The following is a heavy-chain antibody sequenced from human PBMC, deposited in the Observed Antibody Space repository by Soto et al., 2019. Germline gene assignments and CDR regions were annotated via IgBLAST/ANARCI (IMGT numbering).Heavy chain of an antibody. J-gene: IGHJ6*02. Sequence: SVKVSCKASGGTFSSYAISWVRQAPGQGLEWMGGIIPIFGTANYAQKFQGRVTITADESTSTAYMELSSLRSEDTAVYYCARTLGYCSGGRGTPSSYSGMDAWRQWTRVTVS. CDR3: ARTLGYCSGGRGTPSSYSGMDA. CDR1: GGTFSSYA. V-gene: IGHV1-69*13. CDR2: IIPIFGTA. D-gene: IGHD2-15*01.